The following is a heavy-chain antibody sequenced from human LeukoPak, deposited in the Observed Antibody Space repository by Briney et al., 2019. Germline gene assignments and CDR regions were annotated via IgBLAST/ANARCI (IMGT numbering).Heavy chain of an antibody. Sequence: PGGSLRLSCAASGFTFSSYWMSWVRQAPGKGLEWVANIKQDGSEKYYADSVKGRFTISRDNAKNSVYLQMNSVRADDMALYYCTKAYCDTTSCFPFDAFAVWGQGTLVTVSS. CDR3: TKAYCDTTSCFPFDAFAV. V-gene: IGHV3-7*03. CDR1: GFTFSSYW. CDR2: IKQDGSEK. D-gene: IGHD2-21*01. J-gene: IGHJ3*01.